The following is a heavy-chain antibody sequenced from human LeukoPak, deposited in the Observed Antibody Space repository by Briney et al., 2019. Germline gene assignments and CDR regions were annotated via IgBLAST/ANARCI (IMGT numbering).Heavy chain of an antibody. CDR2: IYSSGST. D-gene: IGHD3-10*01. CDR1: GGSVSSDFYH. CDR3: STLTYYSSSGGFDP. Sequence: KPSETLSLTCTVSGGSVSSDFYHWNWIRQPPGKGLEWIGYIYSSGSTNYNPSLKSRVTISVDTSKSQFSLKLSSVTATDTAVYYCSTLTYYSSSGGFDPWGQGTLVTVSS. J-gene: IGHJ5*02. V-gene: IGHV4-61*01.